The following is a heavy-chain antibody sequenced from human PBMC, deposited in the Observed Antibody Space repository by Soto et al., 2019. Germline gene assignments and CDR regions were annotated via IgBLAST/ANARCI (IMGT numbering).Heavy chain of an antibody. V-gene: IGHV3-30*18. CDR1: GFTFSSYG. CDR2: ISYDGSNK. CDR3: ANPLSWQIGDAFDI. Sequence: QVQLVESGGGVVQPGRSLRLSCAASGFTFSSYGMHWVRQAPGKGLEWVAVISYDGSNKYYADSVKGRFTISRDNSKNTLYLQMNSLRAEDTAVYYCANPLSWQIGDAFDIWGQGTMVTVSS. J-gene: IGHJ3*02.